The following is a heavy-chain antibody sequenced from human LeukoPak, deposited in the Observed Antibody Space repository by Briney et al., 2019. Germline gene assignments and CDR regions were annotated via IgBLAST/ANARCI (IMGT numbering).Heavy chain of an antibody. D-gene: IGHD5-18*01. Sequence: SETLSLTCTVSGGSISSYYWSSIRQPPGKGLEWIGYIYYSGSTNYNPSLKSRVTISVDTSKNQFSLKLSSVTAADTAVYYCARHLDTAMVTGSPSQRYYYYGMDVWGQGTTVTVSS. CDR3: ARHLDTAMVTGSPSQRYYYYGMDV. J-gene: IGHJ6*02. CDR1: GGSISSYY. V-gene: IGHV4-59*01. CDR2: IYYSGST.